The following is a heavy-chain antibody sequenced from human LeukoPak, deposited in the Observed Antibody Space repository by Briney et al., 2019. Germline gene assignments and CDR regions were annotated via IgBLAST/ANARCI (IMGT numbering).Heavy chain of an antibody. D-gene: IGHD3-3*01. V-gene: IGHV1-69*05. Sequence: ASVKVPCKASGGTFSSYAISWVRQAPGQGLEWMGGIIPIFGTANYAQKFQGGVTITRDESTSTAYMELSSLRSEDTAVYYCARGYDFWTPFDPWGQGTLVTVSS. CDR1: GGTFSSYA. CDR2: IIPIFGTA. CDR3: ARGYDFWTPFDP. J-gene: IGHJ5*02.